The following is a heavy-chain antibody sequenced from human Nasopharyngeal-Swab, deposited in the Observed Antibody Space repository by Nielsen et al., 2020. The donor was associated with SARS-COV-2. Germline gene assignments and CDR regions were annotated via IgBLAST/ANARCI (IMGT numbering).Heavy chain of an antibody. V-gene: IGHV1-18*01. D-gene: IGHD2-21*01. CDR1: GYTFTSYG. Sequence: ASVKVSCKPSGYTFTSYGLSWVRQAPGQGLEWVGGINTDNGQINYAYKLQDRVTLTTDTSTNTGYMELRSLTYGDTAIYYCARLLYGGGSFDIWGQGTLVTVSS. CDR2: INTDNGQI. J-gene: IGHJ1*01. CDR3: ARLLYGGGSFDI.